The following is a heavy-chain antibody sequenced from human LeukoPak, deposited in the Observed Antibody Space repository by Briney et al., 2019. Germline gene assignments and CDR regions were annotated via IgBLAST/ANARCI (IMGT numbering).Heavy chain of an antibody. CDR1: GGSISSHY. J-gene: IGHJ4*02. Sequence: PSETPSLTCTVSGGSISSHYWSWIRQPPGKGLEWIGYIYYSGSTNYNPSLKSRVTISVDTSKNQFSLKLSSVTAADTAVYYCARASPSVATLDYWGQGTLVTVSS. V-gene: IGHV4-59*11. CDR2: IYYSGST. D-gene: IGHD5-12*01. CDR3: ARASPSVATLDY.